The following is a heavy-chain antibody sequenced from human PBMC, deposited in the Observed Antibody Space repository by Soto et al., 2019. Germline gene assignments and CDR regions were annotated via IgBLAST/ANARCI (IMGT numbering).Heavy chain of an antibody. V-gene: IGHV4-38-2*01. CDR1: GYSISSGYY. CDR3: RATSPLLYYYGMDV. D-gene: IGHD6-6*01. J-gene: IGHJ6*02. CDR2: IYHSGST. Sequence: SETLSLTCAVSGYSISSGYYWGWIRQPPGKGLEWIGSIYHSGSTYYNPSLKSRVTISVDTSKNQFSLKLSSVTAADTAVYYCRATSPLLYYYGMDVWGQGTTVTVSS.